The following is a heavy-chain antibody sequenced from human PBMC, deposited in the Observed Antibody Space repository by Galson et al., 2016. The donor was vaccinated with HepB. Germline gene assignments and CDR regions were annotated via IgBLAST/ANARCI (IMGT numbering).Heavy chain of an antibody. V-gene: IGHV1-69*06. CDR2: VIPLDHTT. Sequence: GLEWVGGVIPLDHTTEYAQKFQGRVTISADRSTSTAYIDLTGLRSEDTAVYYCARAGARSGTYSGMDVWGQGTTVTVSS. J-gene: IGHJ6*02. D-gene: IGHD3-10*01. CDR3: ARAGARSGTYSGMDV.